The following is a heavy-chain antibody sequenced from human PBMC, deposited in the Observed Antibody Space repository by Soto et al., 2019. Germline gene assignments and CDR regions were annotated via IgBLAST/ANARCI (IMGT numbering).Heavy chain of an antibody. Sequence: QVQLVESGGGVVQPGRSLRLSCAVSGFTFSSYGMHWVRQAPGKGLEWGAVIIDDGSKKYYADSVKGRFNISTNNSKNTLYLQMSSLRAEDTAVYYCAKSPAAAASEPGVGMDVWGQGTTVTVSS. D-gene: IGHD6-13*01. CDR1: GFTFSSYG. V-gene: IGHV3-30*18. CDR3: AKSPAAAASEPGVGMDV. J-gene: IGHJ6*02. CDR2: IIDDGSKK.